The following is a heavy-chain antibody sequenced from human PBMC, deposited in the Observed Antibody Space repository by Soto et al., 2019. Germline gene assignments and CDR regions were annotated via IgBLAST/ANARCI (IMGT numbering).Heavy chain of an antibody. CDR1: GFTFSSYA. D-gene: IGHD1-20*01. CDR2: ISGSGGST. J-gene: IGHJ5*02. V-gene: IGHV3-23*01. Sequence: GGSLRLSCAASGFTFSSYAMSWVRQAPGKGLEWVSAISGSGGSTYYADSVKGRFTISRDNSKNTLYLQMNSLRAEDTAVYYCAKTPPSYNWNDMMSWFDPWGQGTLVTVSS. CDR3: AKTPPSYNWNDMMSWFDP.